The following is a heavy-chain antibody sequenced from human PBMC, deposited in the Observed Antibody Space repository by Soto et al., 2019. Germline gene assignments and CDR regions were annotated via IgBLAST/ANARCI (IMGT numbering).Heavy chain of an antibody. CDR1: GGSISSGGYS. CDR3: ARSPDYYDSSGYFDY. D-gene: IGHD3-22*01. V-gene: IGHV4-30-2*01. J-gene: IGHJ4*02. CDR2: IYHSGST. Sequence: SETLSLTCAVSGGSISSGGYSWSWIRQPPGKGLEWIGYIYHSGSTYYNPSLKSRVTISVDRSKNQFSLKLSSVTAADTAVYYCARSPDYYDSSGYFDYWGQGTLVTVSS.